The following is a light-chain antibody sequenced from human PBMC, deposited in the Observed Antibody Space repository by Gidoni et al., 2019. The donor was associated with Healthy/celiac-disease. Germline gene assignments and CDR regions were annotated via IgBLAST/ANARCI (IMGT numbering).Light chain of an antibody. V-gene: IGKV1-33*01. CDR1: QDISNS. CDR3: QQDDNRTSSS. J-gene: IGKJ4*01. Sequence: IQITQSPSSLSASVGDRVTITCQASQDISNSLNWYKQKPGKAPKLLIYDASNLETGVPSRFSGSGSGTDFTFTISSLQPEDIATYYCQQDDNRTSSSFGGGTKVEIK. CDR2: DAS.